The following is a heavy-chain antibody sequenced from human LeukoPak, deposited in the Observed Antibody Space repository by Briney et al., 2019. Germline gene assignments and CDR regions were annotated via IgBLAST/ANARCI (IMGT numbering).Heavy chain of an antibody. CDR2: IYYSGST. D-gene: IGHD3-10*01. CDR3: ARTPTNIYGFWFDP. CDR1: GASISSYY. V-gene: IGHV4-59*01. J-gene: IGHJ5*02. Sequence: SETLSLTCSVSGASISSYYWTWIRQPPGKGLEWIGYIYYSGSTNYNPSLMSRVTISVDTSKNQFSLQLSSVTAADTAVYYCARTPTNIYGFWFDPWGQGILVTVSS.